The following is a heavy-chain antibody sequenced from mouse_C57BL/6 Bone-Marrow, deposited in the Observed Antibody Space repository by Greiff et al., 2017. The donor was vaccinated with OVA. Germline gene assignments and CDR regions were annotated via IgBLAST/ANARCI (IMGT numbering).Heavy chain of an antibody. CDR2: IYPGSVST. J-gene: IGHJ1*03. Sequence: QVQLQQPGAELVKPGASVKMSCKASGYTFTSYWITWVKQRPGQGLEWMGDIYPGSVSTNYNEKFKSKATLTVDTSSSTAYMQISSLTSEDAAVYDCARGEDYYGSRIYWYFDVGGTGTTVTVSS. CDR3: ARGEDYYGSRIYWYFDV. D-gene: IGHD1-1*01. CDR1: GYTFTSYW. V-gene: IGHV1-55*01.